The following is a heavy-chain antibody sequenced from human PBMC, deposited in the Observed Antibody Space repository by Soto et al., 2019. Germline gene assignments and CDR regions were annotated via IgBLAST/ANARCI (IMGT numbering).Heavy chain of an antibody. Sequence: EVQLVESGGGLVQPGGSLRLSCAASGFSFNTYEMNLVRQAPGKGLEWVSYISTSGSTIYYADSVKGRFTISRDNGKNSLYLQMTSLRAEDTAVYYCAYGGSCDYWGQGTQVTVAS. CDR3: AYGGSCDY. D-gene: IGHD1-26*01. V-gene: IGHV3-48*03. J-gene: IGHJ4*02. CDR2: ISTSGSTI. CDR1: GFSFNTYE.